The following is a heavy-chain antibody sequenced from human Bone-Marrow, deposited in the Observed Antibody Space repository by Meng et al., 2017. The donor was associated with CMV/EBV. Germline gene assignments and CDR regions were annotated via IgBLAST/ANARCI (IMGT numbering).Heavy chain of an antibody. D-gene: IGHD4-23*01. CDR1: GVSISGYY. CDR3: ARDGADSIYGGNEEPDAFDI. CDR2: ISTSGSP. Sequence: SETLSLTCAVSGVSISGYYWSWIRKPSGKGLEWIGFISTSGSPTYNPSLKSRVAMSVDISKNQVSLRLTSVAAADTAVYYCARDGADSIYGGNEEPDAFDIWGQGTMVTVSS. V-gene: IGHV4-4*07. J-gene: IGHJ3*02.